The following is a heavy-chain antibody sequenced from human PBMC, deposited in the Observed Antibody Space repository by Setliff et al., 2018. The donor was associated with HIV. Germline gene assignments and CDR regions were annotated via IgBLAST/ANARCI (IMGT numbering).Heavy chain of an antibody. CDR2: IYHSGGT. CDR3: ARVPFTAGFDY. J-gene: IGHJ4*02. V-gene: IGHV4-38-2*02. D-gene: IGHD3-16*01. Sequence: KASETLSLTCTVSGGSIRGYYWGWIRQPPGRGLEWIGNIYHSGGTHYNPSLRSRVTISVDTSKNHFSLKLSSVTAADTAVFYCARVPFTAGFDYWGQGILVTVSS. CDR1: GGSIRGYY.